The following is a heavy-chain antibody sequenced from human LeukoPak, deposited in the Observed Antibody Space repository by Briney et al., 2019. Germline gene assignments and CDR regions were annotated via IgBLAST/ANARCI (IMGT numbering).Heavy chain of an antibody. V-gene: IGHV4-39*01. Sequence: SETLSLTCTICVDSISSSSYYWGWIRQPPGKGLEWIGDIYYRGSTYYNPSLKSRVSISIDTSNNQFSRTLNSVTAADTALYFCARRRYYDSTGYLDWGQGTLVTVSS. CDR2: IYYRGST. CDR1: VDSISSSSYY. D-gene: IGHD3-22*01. CDR3: ARRRYYDSTGYLD. J-gene: IGHJ1*01.